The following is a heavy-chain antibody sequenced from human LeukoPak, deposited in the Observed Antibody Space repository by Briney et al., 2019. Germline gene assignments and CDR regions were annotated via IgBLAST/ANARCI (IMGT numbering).Heavy chain of an antibody. CDR1: GFTFSSYA. CDR3: ATLIAAAGPPSAFDAFDI. J-gene: IGHJ3*02. Sequence: PGGSLRLSCAASGFTFSSYAMSWVRQAQGKGLEWVSAISGRGGNINYAESVKGRFTISRDNSKNTLYLQMNSLRADDTAVYYCATLIAAAGPPSAFDAFDIWGQGTMVTVSS. CDR2: ISGRGGNI. D-gene: IGHD6-13*01. V-gene: IGHV3-23*01.